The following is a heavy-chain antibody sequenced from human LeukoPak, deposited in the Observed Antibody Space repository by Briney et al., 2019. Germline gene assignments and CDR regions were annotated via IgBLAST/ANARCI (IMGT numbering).Heavy chain of an antibody. J-gene: IGHJ4*02. CDR1: GGSISSSSYY. CDR3: ARDLREFARRFDY. Sequence: PSETLSLTCTVSGGSISSSSYYWGWIRQPPGKGLDWIGSISYSGSTYYNPSLKSRFTISVDTSKNQFSLKLSSVTAADTAVYYCARDLREFARRFDYWGQGTLVTVSS. V-gene: IGHV4-39*07. CDR2: ISYSGST. D-gene: IGHD3-10*01.